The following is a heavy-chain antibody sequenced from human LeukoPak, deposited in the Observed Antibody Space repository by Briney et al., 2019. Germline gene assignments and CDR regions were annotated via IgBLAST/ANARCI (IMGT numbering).Heavy chain of an antibody. V-gene: IGHV3-33*01. CDR1: GFTFSSYG. CDR2: IWYDGSNK. J-gene: IGHJ4*02. D-gene: IGHD3-3*01. Sequence: QAGRSLRLSCAASGFTFSSYGMHWVRQAPGKGLEWVAVIWYDGSNKYYADSVKGRSTISRDNSKNTLYLQMNSLSAEDTAVYYCARGDDDFWSGFDYWGQGTLVTVSS. CDR3: ARGDDDFWSGFDY.